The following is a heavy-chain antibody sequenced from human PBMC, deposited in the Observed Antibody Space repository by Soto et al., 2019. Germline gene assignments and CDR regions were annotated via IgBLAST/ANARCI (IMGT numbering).Heavy chain of an antibody. J-gene: IGHJ4*02. D-gene: IGHD2-8*02. CDR2: INHSGSS. Sequence: GSLRLSCAASGFTIKNYSMHWVRQPPGTGLEWIGEINHSGSSNYNPSLKSRVTISVDTSKNQFSLKLTSVTAADTAVYYCARDKITGLFDYWGQGTLVTVSS. CDR1: GFTIKNYS. CDR3: ARDKITGLFDY. V-gene: IGHV4-34*01.